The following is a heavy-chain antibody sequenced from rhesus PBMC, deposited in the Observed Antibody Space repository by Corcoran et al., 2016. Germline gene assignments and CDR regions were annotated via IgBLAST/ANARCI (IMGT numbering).Heavy chain of an antibody. V-gene: IGHV2S1*01. CDR3: ARDPQYYFDY. CDR1: GFSLSTSGMG. CDR2: IYWDDDK. D-gene: IGHD3S6*01. J-gene: IGHJ4*01. Sequence: QVTLKESGPALVKPTQTLTLTCTFSGFSLSTSGMGVGWIRQPPGKTLEWLASIYWDDDKYYITSQKSRLTISKDTSNNQVVLTMTNMDPVDTATYYCARDPQYYFDYWGQGVLVTVSS.